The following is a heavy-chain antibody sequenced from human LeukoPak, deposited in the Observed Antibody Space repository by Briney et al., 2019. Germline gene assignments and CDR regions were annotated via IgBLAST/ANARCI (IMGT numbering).Heavy chain of an antibody. Sequence: SETLSLTCTVSGYSISSGYYWGWIRQPPGKGLEWIGSIYHSGSTYYNPSLKSRVTISVDTSKNQFSLKLSSVTAADTAVFYCARDFAPNWRYCSSTSCPTNWFDPWGQGTLVTVSS. V-gene: IGHV4-38-2*02. J-gene: IGHJ5*02. CDR2: IYHSGST. CDR1: GYSISSGYY. CDR3: ARDFAPNWRYCSSTSCPTNWFDP. D-gene: IGHD2-2*01.